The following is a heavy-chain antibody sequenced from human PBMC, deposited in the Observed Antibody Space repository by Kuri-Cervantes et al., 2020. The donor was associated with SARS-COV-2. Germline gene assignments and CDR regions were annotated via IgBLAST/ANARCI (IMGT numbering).Heavy chain of an antibody. Sequence: ASVKVSCKVSGYTLTELSMHWVRQAPGKGLEWMGGFDPEDGETIYAQKFQGRVTMTEGTSTDTAYMELSSLRSEDTAVYYCARGASFMGSCSSINCYPIDPWGRGTLVTVSS. D-gene: IGHD2-2*01. V-gene: IGHV1-24*01. CDR2: FDPEDGET. J-gene: IGHJ5*02. CDR3: ARGASFMGSCSSINCYPIDP. CDR1: GYTLTELS.